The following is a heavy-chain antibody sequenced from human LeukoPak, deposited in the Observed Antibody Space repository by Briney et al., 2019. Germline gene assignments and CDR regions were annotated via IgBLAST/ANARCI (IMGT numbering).Heavy chain of an antibody. V-gene: IGHV4-39*07. CDR1: GGSVSRNSDY. CDR2: IYYGGST. J-gene: IGHJ6*01. CDR3: AKETQIFPGIKNYHYYGMDX. Sequence: PSETLSLTCTVSGGSVSRNSDYWGWIRQPPGKGLEWIGSIYYGGSTYYNPSLKSRVTISVDTSKNQFSLMVSSVTVADTGVYYCAKETQIFPGIKNYHYYGMDXXXXGXTVTXXS.